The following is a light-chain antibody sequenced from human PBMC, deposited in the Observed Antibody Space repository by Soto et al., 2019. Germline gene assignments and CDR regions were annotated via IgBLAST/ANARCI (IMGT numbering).Light chain of an antibody. CDR3: SSYTGSSTWL. V-gene: IGLV2-14*03. CDR1: SSDVGAYNY. J-gene: IGLJ3*02. CDR2: EVT. Sequence: QSALTQPPSATGSPGQSIAISCTGTSSDVGAYNYVSWYQQHPGKAPKLMIYEVTNRPSGVSNRFSGSKSANTASLTISGLQAGDEADYYCSSYTGSSTWLFGGGTKLTVL.